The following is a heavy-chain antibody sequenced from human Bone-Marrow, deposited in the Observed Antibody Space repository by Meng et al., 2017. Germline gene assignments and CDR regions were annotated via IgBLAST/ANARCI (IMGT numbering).Heavy chain of an antibody. D-gene: IGHD3-10*01. CDR1: GYNFPDYY. V-gene: IGHV1-2*06. J-gene: IGHJ4*02. CDR3: ARVRGYYGYDY. Sequence: QVQRVQSGAEVKKPGASVKVSYKPSGYNFPDYYIHWVRQAPGQGLEWMGRINPNSGGTNYAQKFQGRVTMTRDTSISTAYMELSRLRSDDTAVYYCARVRGYYGYDYWGQGTLVTVSS. CDR2: INPNSGGT.